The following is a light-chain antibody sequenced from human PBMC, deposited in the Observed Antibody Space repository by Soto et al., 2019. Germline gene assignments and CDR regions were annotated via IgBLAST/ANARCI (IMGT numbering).Light chain of an antibody. J-gene: IGKJ1*01. CDR3: QQYGSSPRT. CDR2: GAS. CDR1: QSVSSSY. Sequence: EIVLPPSPGTLSLSPGGRGTLSCRASQSVSSSYLAWYQQKPGQAPRLLIYGASFRATAIPDRFSGSGSGTDFTLTISRLEPEDFAVYYCQQYGSSPRTVGQGTKVDIK. V-gene: IGKV3-20*01.